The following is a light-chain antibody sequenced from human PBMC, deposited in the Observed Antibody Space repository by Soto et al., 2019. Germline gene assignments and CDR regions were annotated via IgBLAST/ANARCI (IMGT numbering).Light chain of an antibody. CDR3: QQSYSFPRT. CDR2: AAS. V-gene: IGKV1-5*03. J-gene: IGKJ1*01. Sequence: DIQMTQSPSALSASIGDRVTITCRASQSISIWLAWYQQKPGKAPKLLIYAASSLESGVPPRFSGSGSGTDFTLTISSLQPEDFATYYCQQSYSFPRTFGQGTKVDIK. CDR1: QSISIW.